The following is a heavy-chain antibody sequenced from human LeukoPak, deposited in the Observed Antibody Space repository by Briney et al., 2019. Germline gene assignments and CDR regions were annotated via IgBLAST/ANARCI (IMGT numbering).Heavy chain of an antibody. CDR1: GSTFSRYA. Sequence: PGGSLRLSCAASGSTFSRYAMSWVRQAPGKGLEWLSAISESDGSTYYAGSVKGRFTISRDNSKNTLYLQMNSLGADDTAVYFCAKDISQGYTFGSIEEDYWGQGTLVTVSS. CDR2: ISESDGST. CDR3: AKDISQGYTFGSIEEDY. D-gene: IGHD5-18*01. J-gene: IGHJ4*02. V-gene: IGHV3-23*01.